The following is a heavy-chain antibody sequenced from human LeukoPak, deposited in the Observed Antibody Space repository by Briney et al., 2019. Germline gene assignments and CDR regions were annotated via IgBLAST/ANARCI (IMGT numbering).Heavy chain of an antibody. J-gene: IGHJ4*02. Sequence: GGSLRLSCAASGFTFSSYSMNWVRQAPGKGLEWVSSISSSSSYIYYADSVKGRFTISRDNAKNSLYLQMNSLRAEDTAVYYCAKDPTTYFYDSFDYWGQGSLVTVSS. CDR2: ISSSSSYI. D-gene: IGHD3-22*01. V-gene: IGHV3-21*01. CDR1: GFTFSSYS. CDR3: AKDPTTYFYDSFDY.